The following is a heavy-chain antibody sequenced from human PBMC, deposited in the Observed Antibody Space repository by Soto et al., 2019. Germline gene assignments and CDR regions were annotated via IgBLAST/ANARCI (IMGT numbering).Heavy chain of an antibody. CDR3: ARDGYYGSGSYLDY. D-gene: IGHD3-10*01. J-gene: IGHJ4*02. CDR1: GFTFSSYG. V-gene: IGHV3-33*01. CDR2: IWYDGSNK. Sequence: GGSLRLSCAASGFTFSSYGMHWVRQAPGKGLEWVAVIWYDGSNKYYADSVKGRFTISRDNSKNTLYLQMNSLRAEDTAVYYCARDGYYGSGSYLDYWGQGTLVTVSS.